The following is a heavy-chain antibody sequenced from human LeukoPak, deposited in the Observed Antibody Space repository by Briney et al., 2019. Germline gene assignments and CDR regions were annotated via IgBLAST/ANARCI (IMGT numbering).Heavy chain of an antibody. V-gene: IGHV3-74*01. J-gene: IGHJ6*02. CDR2: IHSDGSTT. CDR1: GFTFSSYW. Sequence: AGSLTLSCAASGFTFSSYWRHWIRQAPGKGLVWVSRIHSDGSTTTYSDSMKGRFTISRDNAKNTLYLQMNSLRADDTAVYYCARGPFYDYGLDVWGQGTTVSVFS. CDR3: ARGPFYDYGLDV.